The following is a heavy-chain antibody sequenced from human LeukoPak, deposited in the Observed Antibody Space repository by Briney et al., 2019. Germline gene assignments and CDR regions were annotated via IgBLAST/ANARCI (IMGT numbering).Heavy chain of an antibody. V-gene: IGHV3-21*01. CDR2: ISSSGSYI. Sequence: PVGSLRLSCAASGFTFSSYSMNWVRQAPGEGLEWVSSISSSGSYIYYADSVKGRFTISRDNAKNSLYLQMNSLRGEDTAVYYCATARGGLGYCSGGSCSLFDYWGQGTLVTVSS. CDR3: ATARGGLGYCSGGSCSLFDY. J-gene: IGHJ4*02. D-gene: IGHD2-15*01. CDR1: GFTFSSYS.